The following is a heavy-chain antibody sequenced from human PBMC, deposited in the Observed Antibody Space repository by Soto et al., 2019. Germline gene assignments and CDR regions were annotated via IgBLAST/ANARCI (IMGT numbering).Heavy chain of an antibody. D-gene: IGHD2-2*01. CDR3: ARGGYCSSTSCHSDYYGMDV. Sequence: EVQLVESGGGLVQPGGSLRLSCAASGFTFSDHYMDWVRQAPGKGLEWVGRTRNKANSYTTEYAASVKGRFTIPRDDSKNSLYLQMNSLKTEDTAVYYCARGGYCSSTSCHSDYYGMDVWGQGTTVTVSS. CDR2: TRNKANSYTT. CDR1: GFTFSDHY. J-gene: IGHJ6*02. V-gene: IGHV3-72*01.